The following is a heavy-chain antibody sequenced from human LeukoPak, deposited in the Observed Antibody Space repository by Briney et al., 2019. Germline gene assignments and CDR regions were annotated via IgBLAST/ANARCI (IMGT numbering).Heavy chain of an antibody. CDR2: ISYDGSNK. V-gene: IGHV3-30*04. J-gene: IGHJ4*02. CDR1: GFTFSSFA. Sequence: GGSLRLSCAASGFTFSSFAMHWVRQAPGKGLEWVAVISYDGSNKYYADSVKGRFTNSRDNSKNTLYLQMNSLRAEDTAVYYCAREGVRARNFDYWGQGTLVTVSS. CDR3: AREGVRARNFDY. D-gene: IGHD2-21*01.